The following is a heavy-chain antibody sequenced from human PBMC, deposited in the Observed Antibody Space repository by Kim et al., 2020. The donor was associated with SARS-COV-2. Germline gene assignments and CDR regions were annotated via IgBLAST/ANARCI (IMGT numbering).Heavy chain of an antibody. D-gene: IGHD6-6*01. V-gene: IGHV3-74*01. CDR3: ARDLIAAGLDGMDV. Sequence: DSVKGRFTISRDNAKNTLYLQMNSLRAEDTAVYYCARDLIAAGLDGMDVWGQGTTVTVSS. J-gene: IGHJ6*02.